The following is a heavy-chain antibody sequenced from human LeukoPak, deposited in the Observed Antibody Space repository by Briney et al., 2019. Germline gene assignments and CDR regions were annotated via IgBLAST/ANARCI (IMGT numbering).Heavy chain of an antibody. D-gene: IGHD3-22*01. Sequence: GGSLRLSCAASGFPFSTYGFHWVRQAPGKGLEWVAVAYGDGSQQYYAESVKGRFTISKDTSKNILYVEMNSLRVEDTAVYFCATGGGYYYSHWGQGTLVAVSS. V-gene: IGHV3-33*01. J-gene: IGHJ4*02. CDR2: AYGDGSQQ. CDR1: GFPFSTYG. CDR3: ATGGGYYYSH.